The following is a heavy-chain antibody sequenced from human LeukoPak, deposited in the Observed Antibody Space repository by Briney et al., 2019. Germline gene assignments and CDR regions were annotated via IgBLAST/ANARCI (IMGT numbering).Heavy chain of an antibody. D-gene: IGHD5-24*01. CDR3: AQNGAAVDGWDAYYYYGMDV. J-gene: IGHJ6*02. CDR1: GYTFTGYY. Sequence: GASVKVSCKASGYTFTGYYMHWVRQAPGQGLEWMGWIKPNSGGTNYAQKFQGRVTMTRDTSISTAYMELSRLRSDDTAVYYCAQNGAAVDGWDAYYYYGMDVWGQGTTVTVSS. CDR2: IKPNSGGT. V-gene: IGHV1-2*02.